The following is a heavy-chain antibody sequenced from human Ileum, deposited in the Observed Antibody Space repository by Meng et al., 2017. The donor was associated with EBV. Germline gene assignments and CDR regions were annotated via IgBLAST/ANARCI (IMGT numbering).Heavy chain of an antibody. CDR3: ARERGGGDRGIQ. Sequence: QVQLPESGPGLVKPSETLSLTCSVSNGSVSSYGYYWTWTRQPPGKGLEWIGYMSYTGSTNYKSTLKSRVTISVDKSKNQFSLKLSSVTAADTAVYYCARERGGGDRGIQWGQGTLVTVPS. D-gene: IGHD2-21*02. CDR1: NGSVSSYGYY. J-gene: IGHJ4*02. CDR2: MSYTGST. V-gene: IGHV4-61*08.